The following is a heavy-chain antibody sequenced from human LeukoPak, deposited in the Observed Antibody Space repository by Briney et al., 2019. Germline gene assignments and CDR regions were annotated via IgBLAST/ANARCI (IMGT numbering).Heavy chain of an antibody. CDR1: GFTFSSYG. J-gene: IGHJ4*02. CDR2: MSYDGSNE. CDR3: AKEGDYYGSGSYYYQDY. V-gene: IGHV3-30*18. D-gene: IGHD3-10*01. Sequence: PGRSLRLSCAASGFTFSSYGMHWVRQAPGKGLEWVAVMSYDGSNEYYADSVKGRFTISRDNSKNTLYLQMNSLRAEDTAVYYCAKEGDYYGSGSYYYQDYWGQGTLVTVSS.